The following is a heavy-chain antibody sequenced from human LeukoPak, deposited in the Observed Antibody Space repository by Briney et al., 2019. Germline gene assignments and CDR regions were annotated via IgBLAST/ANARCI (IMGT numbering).Heavy chain of an antibody. D-gene: IGHD3-3*01. Sequence: PGGSLRLSCAASGFTFSSYSMNWVRQAPGKGLEWVSSISSSSSYIYYAVSVKGRFTISRDNAKNSLYLQMNSLRAEDTAVYYCARGGFGVVINQLDYWGQGTLVTVSS. J-gene: IGHJ4*02. CDR2: ISSSSSYI. CDR1: GFTFSSYS. V-gene: IGHV3-21*01. CDR3: ARGGFGVVINQLDY.